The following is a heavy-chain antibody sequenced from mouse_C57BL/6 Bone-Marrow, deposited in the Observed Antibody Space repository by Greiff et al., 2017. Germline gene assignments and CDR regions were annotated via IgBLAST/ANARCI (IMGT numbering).Heavy chain of an antibody. Sequence: QVTLKESGPGILQPSQTLSLTCSFSGFSLSTFGMGVGWIRQPSGKGLEWLAHIWWVDDKYYNPALKSRLTNSKDTSKNQVFLKIANVDTADTATYYCARSRQLRPYYYAMDYWGQGTSVTVSS. CDR1: GFSLSTFGMG. J-gene: IGHJ4*01. CDR3: ARSRQLRPYYYAMDY. CDR2: IWWVDDK. V-gene: IGHV8-8*01. D-gene: IGHD3-2*02.